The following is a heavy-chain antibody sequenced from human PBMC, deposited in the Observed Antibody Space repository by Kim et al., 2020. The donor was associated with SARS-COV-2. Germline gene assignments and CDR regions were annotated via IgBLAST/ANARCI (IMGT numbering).Heavy chain of an antibody. Sequence: TNYAQKLQGRVTMTTDTSTSTAYMELRSLRSDDTAVYYCARVRNSAYFDYWGQGTLVTVSS. CDR3: ARVRNSAYFDY. D-gene: IGHD4-4*01. J-gene: IGHJ4*02. V-gene: IGHV1-18*01. CDR2: T.